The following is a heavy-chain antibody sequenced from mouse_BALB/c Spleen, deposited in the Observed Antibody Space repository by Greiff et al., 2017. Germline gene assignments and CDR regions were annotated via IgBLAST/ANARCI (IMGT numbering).Heavy chain of an antibody. CDR2: IWGGGST. J-gene: IGHJ3*01. D-gene: IGHD1-1*01. Sequence: VQLVESGPGLVAPSQSLSITCTVSGFSLSRYSVHWVRQPPGKGLEWLGMIWGGGSTDYNSALKSRLSISKDNSKSQVFLKMNSLQTDDTAMYYCARNWGTTVVERTWFAYWGQGTLVTVSA. CDR1: GFSLSRYS. V-gene: IGHV2-6-4*01. CDR3: ARNWGTTVVERTWFAY.